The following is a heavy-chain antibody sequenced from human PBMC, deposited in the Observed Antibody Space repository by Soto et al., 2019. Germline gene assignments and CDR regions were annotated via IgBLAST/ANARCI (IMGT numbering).Heavy chain of an antibody. Sequence: GGSLRLSCAASGFTFSSYAMHWVRQAPGKGLEWVAVISYDGSNKYYADSVKGRFTISRENSKNTLYLQMNSLRAEDTAVYYCARGSSSLTRFDYWGQGTIVTVSA. V-gene: IGHV3-30-3*01. J-gene: IGHJ4*02. CDR3: ARGSSSLTRFDY. D-gene: IGHD2-2*01. CDR1: GFTFSSYA. CDR2: ISYDGSNK.